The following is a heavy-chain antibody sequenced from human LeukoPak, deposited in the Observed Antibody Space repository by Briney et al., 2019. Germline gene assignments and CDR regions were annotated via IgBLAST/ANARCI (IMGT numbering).Heavy chain of an antibody. D-gene: IGHD2-8*01. CDR1: GYTFTSYS. Sequence: ASVKVSCKASGYTFTSYSIHWVRQAPGQRLEYMGWINAGTGNTKSSEKFQGRVTITRDASATTAFMELNSLTSEDAAVYYCARKSTNPGGGFDYWGQGTLVAVSS. V-gene: IGHV1-3*01. CDR2: INAGTGNT. CDR3: ARKSTNPGGGFDY. J-gene: IGHJ4*02.